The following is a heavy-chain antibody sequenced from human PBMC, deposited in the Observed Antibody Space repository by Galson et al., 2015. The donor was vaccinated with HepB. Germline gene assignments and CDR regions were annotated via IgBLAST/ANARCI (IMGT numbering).Heavy chain of an antibody. J-gene: IGHJ4*02. D-gene: IGHD2-21*01. CDR1: GITFSTYV. V-gene: IGHV3-23*01. Sequence: SLRLSCAAPGITFSTYVMSWVRQAPGKGLEGVSSIVGSGESTFYADSVKGRFTISRDNSRNTLYLQMNRLRADDTAIYYCAKTSYCDGGPCFSGYFDSWGQGTLVAVSS. CDR3: AKTSYCDGGPCFSGYFDS. CDR2: IVGSGEST.